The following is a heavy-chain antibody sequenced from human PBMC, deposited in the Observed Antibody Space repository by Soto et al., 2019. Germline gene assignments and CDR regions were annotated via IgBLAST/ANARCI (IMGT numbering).Heavy chain of an antibody. CDR2: VHFSGST. V-gene: IGHV4-59*01. Sequence: SETLSLTCSVSGGSTSSYYWSWIRQAPGKGLEWVGYVHFSGSTTYNPSLEPRLNISFDMSKSQVYLQLTSVTAADTAVYYCARFGAAAAHDDNWGRGVLVTVSS. D-gene: IGHD6-13*01. CDR1: GGSTSSYY. CDR3: ARFGAAAAHDDN. J-gene: IGHJ4*01.